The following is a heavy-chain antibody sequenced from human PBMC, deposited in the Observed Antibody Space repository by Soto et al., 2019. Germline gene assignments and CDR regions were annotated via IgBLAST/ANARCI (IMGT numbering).Heavy chain of an antibody. CDR2: IYPGDSDT. D-gene: IGHD3-3*01. CDR3: ARRIFGVVIPNYFDY. J-gene: IGHJ4*02. CDR1: GYSFTNYW. Sequence: GESLKISCKGSGYSFTNYWIGWVRQMPGKGLEWMGHIYPGDSDTRYSPTFQGQVTISADKSISTAYLEWSSLKASDTAMYYCARRIFGVVIPNYFDYWGQGTQVTVSS. V-gene: IGHV5-51*01.